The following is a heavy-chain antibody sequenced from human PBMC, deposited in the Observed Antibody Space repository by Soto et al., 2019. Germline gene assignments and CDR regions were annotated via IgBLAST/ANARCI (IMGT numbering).Heavy chain of an antibody. CDR2: FSGSGGST. CDR1: GFTFSSYA. CDR3: AKDEDDWFDP. Sequence: PGGSLRLSCAASGFTFSSYAMSWVRQAPGKRLEWVSAFSGSGGSTYYADSVKGRFTISRDNSKNTLYLQMNSLRAEDTAVYYCAKDEDDWFDPWGQGTLVTVSS. J-gene: IGHJ5*02. V-gene: IGHV3-23*01.